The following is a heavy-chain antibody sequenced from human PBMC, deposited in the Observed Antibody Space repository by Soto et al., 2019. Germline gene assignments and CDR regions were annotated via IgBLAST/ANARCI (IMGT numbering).Heavy chain of an antibody. D-gene: IGHD4-4*01. Sequence: GGSLRLSCAASGCTFSSYGMRWVRQAPGKGLEWVAVIWYDGSNKYYADSVKGRFTISRDNSKNTLYLQMNSLRAEDTAVYYCARDLGYSNYGYYYYYGMDVWGQGTTVTVSS. V-gene: IGHV3-33*01. CDR3: ARDLGYSNYGYYYYYGMDV. CDR2: IWYDGSNK. J-gene: IGHJ6*02. CDR1: GCTFSSYG.